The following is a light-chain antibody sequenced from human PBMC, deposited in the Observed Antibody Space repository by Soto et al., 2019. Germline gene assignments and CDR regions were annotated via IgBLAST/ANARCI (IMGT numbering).Light chain of an antibody. CDR3: QQYKDYPIT. CDR1: QSINTN. V-gene: IGKV1-5*03. CDR2: KAS. Sequence: DIQITQAPSTLSASVGNVITITCPASQSINTNLAWYHQKPGKAPKLLIYKASTLQTGVPSRFSGSGSGTEFTLTISSLQPDDFASYYCQQYKDYPITFGQGTRLEIK. J-gene: IGKJ5*01.